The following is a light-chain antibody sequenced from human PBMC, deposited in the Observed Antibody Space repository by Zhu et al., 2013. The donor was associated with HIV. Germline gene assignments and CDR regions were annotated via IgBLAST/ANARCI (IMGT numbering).Light chain of an antibody. CDR1: QSIDIW. CDR2: KAS. Sequence: DIQMTQSPSTLSASVGDRVSITCRASQSIDIWLAWYQQKPGKAPKLLIYKASSLESGVPSRFSGSGSGTEFTLTISSLQPEDSATYYCQQYNGFPKIFGQGTKLEIK. CDR3: QQYNGFPKI. V-gene: IGKV1-5*03. J-gene: IGKJ2*01.